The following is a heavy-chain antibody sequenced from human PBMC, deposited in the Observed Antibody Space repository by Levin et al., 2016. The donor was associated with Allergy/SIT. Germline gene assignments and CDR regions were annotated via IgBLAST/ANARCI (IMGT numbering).Heavy chain of an antibody. D-gene: IGHD6-13*01. Sequence: RQAPGKGLEWIGYIYYSGSTYYNPSLKSRVTISVDTSKNQFSLKLSSVTAADTAVYYCARTGDSSSWGAFDPWGQGTLVTVSS. CDR3: ARTGDSSSWGAFDP. V-gene: IGHV4-31*02. J-gene: IGHJ5*02. CDR2: IYYSGST.